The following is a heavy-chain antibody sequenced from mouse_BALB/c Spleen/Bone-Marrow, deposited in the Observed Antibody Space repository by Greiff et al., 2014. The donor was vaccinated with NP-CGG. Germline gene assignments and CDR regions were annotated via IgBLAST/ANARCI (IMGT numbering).Heavy chain of an antibody. D-gene: IGHD2-2*01. CDR3: ARDEGLKRFAY. J-gene: IGHJ3*01. CDR2: IINKANGYTT. CDR1: GFTLTDYY. V-gene: IGHV7-3*02. Sequence: EVLLVESGGGLVQPGGSLRLSCATSGFTLTDYYMSWVRQPPGKALEWLGFIINKANGYTTEYSASVKGRFTISRNNSQSILYLQMNTLRTEDSATYYCARDEGLKRFAYWGQGTLVTVSA.